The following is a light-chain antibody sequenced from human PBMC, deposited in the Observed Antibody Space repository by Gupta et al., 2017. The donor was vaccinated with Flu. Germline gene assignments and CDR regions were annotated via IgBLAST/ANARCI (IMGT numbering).Light chain of an antibody. CDR2: DAS. CDR1: QSVGNY. V-gene: IGKV3-11*01. J-gene: IGKJ5*01. Sequence: EIVLTQSPVTLSLSPGERATLFCKASQSVGNYLAWYQQKPGQAPRLLIYDASHRATGVPARFSGSGSGTDFTLTISSREQDDFALYYCQQRSGWPPNTFGQGTXLDIK. CDR3: QQRSGWPPNT.